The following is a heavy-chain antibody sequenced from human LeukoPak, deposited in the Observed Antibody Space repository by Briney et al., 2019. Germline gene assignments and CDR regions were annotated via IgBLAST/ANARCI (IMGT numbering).Heavy chain of an antibody. CDR1: GGSISSYY. D-gene: IGHD3-22*01. Sequence: ETLSLTCTVSGGSISSYYWSWIRQPPGKGLEWIGYIYYSGSTNYNPSLKSRVTISVDTSKNQFSLKLSSVTAADTAVYYCARLKYYYDSSGYYYYFDYRGQGTLVTVSS. V-gene: IGHV4-59*08. CDR2: IYYSGST. J-gene: IGHJ4*02. CDR3: ARLKYYYDSSGYYYYFDY.